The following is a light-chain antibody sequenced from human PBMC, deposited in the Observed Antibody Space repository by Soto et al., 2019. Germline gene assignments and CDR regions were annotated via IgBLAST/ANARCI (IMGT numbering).Light chain of an antibody. J-gene: IGKJ2*01. CDR3: QQYGSSHSYT. Sequence: EIVLTQSPGTLSLSPGERATLSCRASQSVSSSFLAWYHQKPGQAPRLLIYGASSRATGVPDRFRGSGSGTDFTLTISTLEPEDFAVYYCQQYGSSHSYTFGQGTRLEIK. V-gene: IGKV3-20*01. CDR1: QSVSSSF. CDR2: GAS.